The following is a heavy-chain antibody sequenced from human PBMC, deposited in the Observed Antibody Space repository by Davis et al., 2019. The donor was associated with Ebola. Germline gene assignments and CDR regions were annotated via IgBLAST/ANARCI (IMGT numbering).Heavy chain of an antibody. CDR2: MNPNSGNT. J-gene: IGHJ4*02. CDR1: GYTFTSYD. CDR3: ARDPDIVGATIGSRPRNSEAGTFDY. Sequence: AASVKVSCKASGYTFTSYDINWVRQATGQGLEWMGWMNPNSGNTGYAQKFQGRVTMTRNTSISTAYMELSSLRSDDTAVYYCARDPDIVGATIGSRPRNSEAGTFDYWGQGTLVTVSS. D-gene: IGHD1-26*01. V-gene: IGHV1-8*01.